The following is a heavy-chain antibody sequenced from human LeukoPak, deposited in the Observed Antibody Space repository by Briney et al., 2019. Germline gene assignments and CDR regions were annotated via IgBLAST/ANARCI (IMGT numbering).Heavy chain of an antibody. D-gene: IGHD6-19*01. CDR2: INPNSGGT. CDR3: ARDRYTVAGTSFAFDI. CDR1: GYTFTGYY. J-gene: IGHJ3*02. Sequence: RWASAKVSCKASGYTFTGYYMHWVRQAPGQGLEWMGWINPNSGGTNYAQKFQGRVTMTRDTSISTAYMELSRLRSDDTAVYYCARDRYTVAGTSFAFDIWGQGTMVTVSS. V-gene: IGHV1-2*02.